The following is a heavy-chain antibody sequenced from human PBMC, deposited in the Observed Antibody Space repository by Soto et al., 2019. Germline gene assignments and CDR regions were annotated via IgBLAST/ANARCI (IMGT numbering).Heavy chain of an antibody. CDR1: GFPFSDYY. J-gene: IGHJ4*02. Sequence: QVQLVESGGDLVKPGGSLRLSCAASGFPFSDYYMSWIHQAPGKGLEWVSSIGSSSSYTNYADSVKGRFTISRDNAKNSLYLQMNSLRAEDTAVYYCARRRPTGYYNYWGQGTLVTVSA. CDR3: ARRRPTGYYNY. CDR2: IGSSSSYT. V-gene: IGHV3-11*05. D-gene: IGHD3-9*01.